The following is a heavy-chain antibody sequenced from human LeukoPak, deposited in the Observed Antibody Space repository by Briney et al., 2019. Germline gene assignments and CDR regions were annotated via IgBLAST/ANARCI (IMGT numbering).Heavy chain of an antibody. D-gene: IGHD2-8*01. CDR1: GGSISSYY. Sequence: KPSETLSLTCTVSGGSISSYYWSWIRQPAGKGLEWIGRIYTSGSTNYNPSLKSRVTMSVDTSKNQSSLKLSSVTAADTAVYYCARDATCTNGVCYLDYWGQGTLVTVSS. CDR2: IYTSGST. V-gene: IGHV4-4*07. J-gene: IGHJ4*02. CDR3: ARDATCTNGVCYLDY.